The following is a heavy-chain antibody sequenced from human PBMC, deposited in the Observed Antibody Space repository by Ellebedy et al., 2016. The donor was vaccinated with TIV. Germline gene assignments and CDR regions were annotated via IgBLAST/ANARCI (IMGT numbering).Heavy chain of an antibody. CDR2: IHSRGRT. CDR3: AEGRSGWYYFDY. D-gene: IGHD6-19*01. Sequence: SETLSLTCTVSSGSIIPYYWSWIRQPPGKGLEWIGNIHSRGRTYYNPTLKSRPTISVDTSKNHFSLRLTSVTAADTAVYYCAEGRSGWYYFDYWGQGTPVTVSS. CDR1: SGSIIPYY. V-gene: IGHV4-59*04. J-gene: IGHJ4*02.